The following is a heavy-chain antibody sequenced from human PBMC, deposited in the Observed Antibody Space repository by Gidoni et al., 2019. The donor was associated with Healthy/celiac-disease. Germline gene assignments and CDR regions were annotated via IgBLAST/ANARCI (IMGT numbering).Heavy chain of an antibody. J-gene: IGHJ4*02. CDR2: IYWDDDK. V-gene: IGHV2-5*02. D-gene: IGHD1-7*01. CDR3: AHSSWNYVGNYFDY. Sequence: QITLTESGPTLVKPTQTLTLTCTFSGFSLSTSGVGVGWIRQPPGKALERLALIYWDDDKRYSPSLKSRLTITKDTSKNQVVLTMTNMDPVDTATYYCAHSSWNYVGNYFDYWGQGTLVTVSS. CDR1: GFSLSTSGVG.